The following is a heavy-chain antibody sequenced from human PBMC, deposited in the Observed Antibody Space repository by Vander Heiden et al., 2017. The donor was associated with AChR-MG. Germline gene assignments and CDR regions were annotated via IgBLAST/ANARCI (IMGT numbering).Heavy chain of an antibody. J-gene: IGHJ4*02. Sequence: QVQLVESGGGVAQPGRSLRPSCAASGFTFSKYVMHWVRQAPGKGLEWVAVIWYDGSNKYYADSVKGRFSISRDNSKNTLYLQMNSLRGEDTAVYYCARVGYDFWSSYFAYWGQGTLVSVSS. CDR2: IWYDGSNK. V-gene: IGHV3-33*01. CDR1: GFTFSKYV. CDR3: ARVGYDFWSSYFAY. D-gene: IGHD3-3*01.